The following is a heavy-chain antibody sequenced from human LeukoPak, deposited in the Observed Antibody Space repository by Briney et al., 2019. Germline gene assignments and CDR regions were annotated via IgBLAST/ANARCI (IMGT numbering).Heavy chain of an antibody. Sequence: GGSLRLSCAASGLTVSSSYMSWVRQAPGKGLEWVSIIYNDGSTYYADSMKGRFAISRDNSKNTLYLQVNSLRAEDTAMYYCARNILFAFDIWGQGTMVTVSS. CDR1: GLTVSSSY. V-gene: IGHV3-53*01. CDR3: ARNILFAFDI. J-gene: IGHJ3*02. CDR2: IYNDGST.